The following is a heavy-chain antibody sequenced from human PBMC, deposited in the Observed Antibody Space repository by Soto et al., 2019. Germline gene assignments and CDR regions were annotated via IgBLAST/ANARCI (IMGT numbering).Heavy chain of an antibody. V-gene: IGHV3-72*01. J-gene: IGHJ4*02. Sequence: GGSLRLSCATSGFTFSDYYIDWVRQAPGKGLEWVGRTRNKAHSYTAEYATSVKGRFIISRDDSKNSMYLQMNSLETEDTAVYYCARAPGGPPRGVAEYYFDYWGQGTLVTVSS. CDR1: GFTFSDYY. D-gene: IGHD3-10*01. CDR3: ARAPGGPPRGVAEYYFDY. CDR2: TRNKAHSYTA.